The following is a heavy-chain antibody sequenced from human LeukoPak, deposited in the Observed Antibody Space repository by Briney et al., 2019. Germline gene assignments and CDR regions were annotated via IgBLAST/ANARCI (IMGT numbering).Heavy chain of an antibody. J-gene: IGHJ4*02. V-gene: IGHV1-2*02. CDR1: GYTFTGYY. D-gene: IGHD6-13*01. CDR2: INPNSGGT. Sequence: ASVTVSCKASGYTFTGYYMHWVRQAPGQGLEWMGWINPNSGGTNYEQKFQGRVTMTRDTSISTAYMELSRLRSDDTAVYYCARDHLKQQLVRTPLGYWGQGTLVTVSS. CDR3: ARDHLKQQLVRTPLGY.